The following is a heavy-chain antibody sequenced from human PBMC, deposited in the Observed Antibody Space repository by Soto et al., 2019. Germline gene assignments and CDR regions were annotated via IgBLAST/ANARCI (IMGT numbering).Heavy chain of an antibody. V-gene: IGHV4-4*02. CDR2: INQSGSP. Sequence: PSETLSLTCAVSSGTISSSNWWTWVRQPPGKGLEWIGEINQSGSPNYNPSLRSRVTISVDKSKSQFFLKLSSVTAADTAIYYCTTDSYSSITVVRFDYWGQGTVVTVSS. CDR3: TTDSYSSITVVRFDY. CDR1: SGTISSSNW. D-gene: IGHD1-26*01. J-gene: IGHJ4*02.